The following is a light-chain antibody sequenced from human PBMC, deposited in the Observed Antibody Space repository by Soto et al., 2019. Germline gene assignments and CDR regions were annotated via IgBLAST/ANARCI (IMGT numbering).Light chain of an antibody. CDR2: GAS. CDR1: QSVSSSN. V-gene: IGKV3-20*01. Sequence: EIVLTQSPGTLSLSPEDRATLXXXXSQSVSSSNLAWYQQKRGQSPRLLIYGASSRATGIPDRFSGSGSGPDFTLTISRLEPEDFAVYFCQHYGSSPWTFGQGTKVDIK. J-gene: IGKJ1*01. CDR3: QHYGSSPWT.